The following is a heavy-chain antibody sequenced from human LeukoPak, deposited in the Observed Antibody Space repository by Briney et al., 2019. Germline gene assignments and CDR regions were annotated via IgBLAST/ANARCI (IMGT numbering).Heavy chain of an antibody. J-gene: IGHJ4*02. CDR1: GYTFTGYY. CDR3: ARGDYGDYVRGYYFDY. D-gene: IGHD4-17*01. CDR2: INPNSGGT. Sequence: ASVKVSCKASGYTFTGYYMHWVRQAPGQGLEWMGWINPNSGGTNYAQKFQGRVTMTRDTSISTAYMELSRLRSDDTAVYYCARGDYGDYVRGYYFDYWGQGTLVTVSS. V-gene: IGHV1-2*02.